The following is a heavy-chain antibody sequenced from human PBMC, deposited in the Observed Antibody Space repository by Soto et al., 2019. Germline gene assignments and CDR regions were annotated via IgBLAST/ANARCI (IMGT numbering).Heavy chain of an antibody. V-gene: IGHV3-30*18. Sequence: GSLRLSCAASGFTFSSYGMHWVRQAPGKGLEWVAVISYDGSNKYYADSVKGRFTISRDNSKNTLYLQMNSLRAEDTAVYYCAKDRGGDTIFGVVIAPYYYYGMDVWGQGTTVTVSS. CDR2: ISYDGSNK. J-gene: IGHJ6*02. D-gene: IGHD3-3*01. CDR3: AKDRGGDTIFGVVIAPYYYYGMDV. CDR1: GFTFSSYG.